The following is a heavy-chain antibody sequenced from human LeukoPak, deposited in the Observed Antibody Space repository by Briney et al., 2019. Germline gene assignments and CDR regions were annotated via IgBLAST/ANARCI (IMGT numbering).Heavy chain of an antibody. CDR2: IYTSGST. Sequence: PSETLSLTCTVSGGSISSYYWSWIRQPAGKGLEWIGRIYTSGSTNYNPSLKSRVTMSVDTSKNQFSLKLSSVTAADTAVYYCARDHHVLAGGYSSTRVPVSGMDVWGQGTTVTVSS. V-gene: IGHV4-4*07. J-gene: IGHJ6*02. CDR3: ARDHHVLAGGYSSTRVPVSGMDV. CDR1: GGSISSYY. D-gene: IGHD5-18*01.